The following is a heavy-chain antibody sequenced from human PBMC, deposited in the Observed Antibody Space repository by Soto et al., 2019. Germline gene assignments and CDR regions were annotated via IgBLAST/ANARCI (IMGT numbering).Heavy chain of an antibody. J-gene: IGHJ4*02. CDR3: ARDKKGESGSYSTLGY. CDR1: GFTFSSYA. Sequence: GGSLRLSCAASGFTFSSYAMHWVRQAPGKGLEWVAVISYDGSNKYYADSVKGRFTISRDNSKNTLYLQMNSLRAEDTAVYYCARDKKGESGSYSTLGYWGQGTLVTVSS. D-gene: IGHD1-26*01. V-gene: IGHV3-30-3*01. CDR2: ISYDGSNK.